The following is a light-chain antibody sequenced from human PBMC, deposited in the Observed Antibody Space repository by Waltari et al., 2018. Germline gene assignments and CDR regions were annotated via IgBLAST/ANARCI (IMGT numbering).Light chain of an antibody. Sequence: QAVVTQEPSLTVSPGGTVNITCTPRTEAVTTNHYPYWFQQKPGQAPRTLICDTSIKQAWTPARFSGSLVGGRAALTLSGAQPEDEADYYCLLFYGGARTFGGGTKLTVL. CDR1: TEAVTTNHY. J-gene: IGLJ2*01. CDR2: DTS. V-gene: IGLV7-46*01. CDR3: LLFYGGART.